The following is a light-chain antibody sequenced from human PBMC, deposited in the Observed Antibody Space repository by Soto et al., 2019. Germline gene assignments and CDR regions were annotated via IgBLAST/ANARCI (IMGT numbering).Light chain of an antibody. Sequence: DIVLTQSPDSLAVSLGERATINCKSSQSVLWSSNNKHYLAWYQQQPGQPPKLLIYWASTRESGVPDRFSGSASGTDFTLTISSLQAEDVAVYYCQQFYSSPRTFGQGTKVEIK. J-gene: IGKJ1*01. V-gene: IGKV4-1*01. CDR1: QSVLWSSNNKHY. CDR3: QQFYSSPRT. CDR2: WAS.